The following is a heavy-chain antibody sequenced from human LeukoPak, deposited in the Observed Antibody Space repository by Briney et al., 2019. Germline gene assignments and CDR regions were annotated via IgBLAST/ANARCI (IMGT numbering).Heavy chain of an antibody. CDR2: INPSGGST. D-gene: IGHD2-21*02. CDR1: GYTFTSYY. Sequence: ASVKVSCKASGYTFTSYYMHWVRQAPGHGLEWMGIINPSGGSTSYAQKFQGRVTMTRDTSTSTVYMELSSLRSEDTAVYYCARDLTCGGDCYKYDAFDIWGQGTMVTVSS. V-gene: IGHV1-46*01. CDR3: ARDLTCGGDCYKYDAFDI. J-gene: IGHJ3*02.